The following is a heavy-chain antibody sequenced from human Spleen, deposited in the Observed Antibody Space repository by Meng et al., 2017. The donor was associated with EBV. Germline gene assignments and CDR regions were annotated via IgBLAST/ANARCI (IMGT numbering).Heavy chain of an antibody. CDR2: VFHRGST. CDR1: GGSISSSNW. Sequence: QGTRPEPGPGVVKPSGTLSLSCAVSGGSISSSNWWTWVRQSPGKGLEWIGEVFHRGSTNYNPSLKSRVTISIDKSKNQFSLNLTSVAATDTAVYYCARKSEGQWLAHFDYWGQGTLVTVSS. V-gene: IGHV4-4*02. J-gene: IGHJ4*02. CDR3: ARKSEGQWLAHFDY. D-gene: IGHD6-19*01.